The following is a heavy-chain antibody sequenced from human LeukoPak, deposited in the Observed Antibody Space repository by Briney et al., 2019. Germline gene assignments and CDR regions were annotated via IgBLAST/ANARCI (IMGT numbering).Heavy chain of an antibody. V-gene: IGHV1-69*13. CDR3: ARGGYDFWSGYYDY. CDR1: GGTFSSYA. J-gene: IGHJ4*02. D-gene: IGHD3-3*01. CDR2: IIPIFGTA. Sequence: SVKVSCKASGGTFSSYAISWVRQAPGRGLEWMGGIIPIFGTANYAQKFQGRVTITADESMSTAYMELSSLRSEDTAVHYCARGGYDFWSGYYDYWGQGTLVTVSS.